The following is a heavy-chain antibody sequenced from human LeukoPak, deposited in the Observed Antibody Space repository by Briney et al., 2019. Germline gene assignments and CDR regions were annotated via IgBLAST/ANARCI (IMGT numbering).Heavy chain of an antibody. CDR1: GYSFTSYW. D-gene: IGHD2-15*01. CDR3: ARLTRLRYCSGGSCYYYYYGMDV. CDR2: IYPGDSDT. J-gene: IGHJ6*02. V-gene: IGHV5-51*01. Sequence: GESLKISCKDSGYSFTSYWIGWVRQMPGKGLEWMGIIYPGDSDTRYSPSFQGQVTISADKSISTAYLQWSSLKASDTAMYYCARLTRLRYCSGGSCYYYYYGMDVWGQGTTVTVSS.